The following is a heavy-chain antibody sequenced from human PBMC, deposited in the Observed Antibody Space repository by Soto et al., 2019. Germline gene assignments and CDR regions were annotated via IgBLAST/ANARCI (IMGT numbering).Heavy chain of an antibody. V-gene: IGHV3-33*01. CDR2: IWHNGKHR. CDR1: GFTFSNYG. D-gene: IGHD3-10*01. Sequence: QVQLVESGGGVVQPGRSLRLSCVASGFTFSNYGMHWVRQAPGKGLEWVAVIWHNGKHRDYVQSVKGRFTISRDNSKNTQYLQMNSLRAEDTAVYYCARDRGQDAPMDAWGKGTTVTVSS. J-gene: IGHJ6*04. CDR3: ARDRGQDAPMDA.